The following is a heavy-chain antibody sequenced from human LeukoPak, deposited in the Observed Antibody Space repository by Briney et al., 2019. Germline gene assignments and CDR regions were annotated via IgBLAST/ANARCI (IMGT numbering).Heavy chain of an antibody. CDR1: GFTFSTYG. J-gene: IGHJ4*02. CDR2: VSYDGSNK. CDR3: VKDWGNWGYGYYFDH. D-gene: IGHD7-27*01. Sequence: GGSLILSCAASGFTFSTYGMHWVRQAPGKGLEWVAVVSYDGSNKYYADSVKGRFTISRDNSKNTLYLQMNSLRAEDTAVYYCVKDWGNWGYGYYFDHWGQGTLVTVSS. V-gene: IGHV3-30*18.